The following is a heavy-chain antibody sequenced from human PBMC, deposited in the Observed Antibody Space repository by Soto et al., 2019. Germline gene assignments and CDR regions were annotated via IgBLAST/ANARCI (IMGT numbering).Heavy chain of an antibody. V-gene: IGHV4-34*01. Sequence: SETLSLTCAVYGGSVSGYYWSWIRQPPGKGLEWIGEINHSGSTNYNPSLKSRVTISVDTSKNQFSLKLSSVTAADTAVYYCARKSEGIYDSSGYLLDYWGQGTLVTVSS. J-gene: IGHJ4*02. CDR3: ARKSEGIYDSSGYLLDY. CDR2: INHSGST. CDR1: GGSVSGYY. D-gene: IGHD3-22*01.